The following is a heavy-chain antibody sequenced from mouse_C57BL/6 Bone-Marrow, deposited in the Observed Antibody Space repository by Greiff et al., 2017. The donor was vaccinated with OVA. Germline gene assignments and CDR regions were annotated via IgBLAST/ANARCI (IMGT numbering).Heavy chain of an antibody. CDR2: IRSKSSNYAT. V-gene: IGHV10-3*01. D-gene: IGHD1-1*01. Sequence: EVQGVESGGGLVQPKGSLKLSCAASGFTFNTYAMHWVRQAPGKGLEWVARIRSKSSNYATYYADSVKDRFTISRDDSPSMLYLQMNNLKTEDTAMYYCVRDPYYYGSSYYAMDYWGQGTSVTVSS. CDR3: VRDPYYYGSSYYAMDY. CDR1: GFTFNTYA. J-gene: IGHJ4*01.